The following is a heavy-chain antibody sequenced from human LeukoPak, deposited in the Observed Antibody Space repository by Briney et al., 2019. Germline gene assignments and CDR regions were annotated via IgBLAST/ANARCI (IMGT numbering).Heavy chain of an antibody. Sequence: GGSLRLSCAASGFNFSSYGMHWVRQAPGKGLEWVAVIWYDGSNKYYADSVKGRFTISRDNSKNTLYLQMNSLRAEDTAVCYCAKDQDYDSSGYYSALNYWGQGTLVTVSS. V-gene: IGHV3-33*06. J-gene: IGHJ4*02. CDR1: GFNFSSYG. CDR2: IWYDGSNK. D-gene: IGHD3-22*01. CDR3: AKDQDYDSSGYYSALNY.